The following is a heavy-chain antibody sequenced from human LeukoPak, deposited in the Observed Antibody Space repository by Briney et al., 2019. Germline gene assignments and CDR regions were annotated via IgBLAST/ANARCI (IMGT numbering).Heavy chain of an antibody. V-gene: IGHV3-21*01. CDR2: ISSSSSYI. D-gene: IGHD3-16*02. J-gene: IGHJ4*02. CDR3: ARRRITFGGVIVGYYFDY. Sequence: GGSLRLSCAASGFTFSSYSMNWVRQAPGKGLEWVSSISSSSSYIYYADSVKGRFTISRDNAKNSLYLQMNSLRAEDTAVYYRARRRITFGGVIVGYYFDYWGQGTLVTVSS. CDR1: GFTFSSYS.